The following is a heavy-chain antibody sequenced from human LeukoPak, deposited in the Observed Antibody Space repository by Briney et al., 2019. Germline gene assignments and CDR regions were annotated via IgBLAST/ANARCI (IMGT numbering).Heavy chain of an antibody. J-gene: IGHJ3*02. V-gene: IGHV4-39*07. CDR1: GGSISSSSYY. Sequence: SETLSLTCTVSGGSISSSSYYWGWIRQPPGKGLEWIGSIYYSGSTYYNPSLKSRVTISVDTSKNQFSLKLSSVTAADTAVYYCARDLSPWCAFDIWGQGTMVTVSS. CDR3: ARDLSPWCAFDI. CDR2: IYYSGST. D-gene: IGHD2-8*02.